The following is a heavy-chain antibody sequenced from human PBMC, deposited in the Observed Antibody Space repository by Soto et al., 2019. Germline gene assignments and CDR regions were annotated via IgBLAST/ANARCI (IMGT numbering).Heavy chain of an antibody. CDR1: GYTFTSYF. D-gene: IGHD3-22*01. V-gene: IGHV1-46*03. Sequence: GASVKVSCKASGYTFTSYFMHWVRQAPGQGLEWMGVIYPSGGSTSYAQKFQGRVTMTRDTSTSTVYMELSSLRSEDTAVYYCARDGSGYAFDYWGQGTLVTVSS. CDR3: ARDGSGYAFDY. CDR2: IYPSGGST. J-gene: IGHJ4*02.